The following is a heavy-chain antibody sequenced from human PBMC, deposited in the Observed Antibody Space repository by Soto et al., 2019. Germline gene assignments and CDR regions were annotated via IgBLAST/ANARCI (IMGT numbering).Heavy chain of an antibody. CDR2: INPNSGGT. CDR3: ARDLGYCSSTSCYAISGWFDP. V-gene: IGHV1-2*04. Sequence: ASVKVSCKASGYTFTGYYMHWVRQAPGQGLEWMGWINPNSGGTNYAQKFQGWVTMTRDTSISTAYMELSRLRSDDTAVYYCARDLGYCSSTSCYAISGWFDPWGQGTLVTVSS. CDR1: GYTFTGYY. D-gene: IGHD2-2*01. J-gene: IGHJ5*02.